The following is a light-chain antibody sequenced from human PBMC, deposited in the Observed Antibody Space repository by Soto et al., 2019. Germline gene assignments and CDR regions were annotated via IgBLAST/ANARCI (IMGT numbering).Light chain of an antibody. CDR3: SSYAGTNPSYV. CDR2: EVS. V-gene: IGLV2-14*01. Sequence: QSVLTQPASVSGSPGQSITISCTGTSSDVGGYNYVAWYQQHPGKAPKLMIYEVSNRPSGVSLRFSGSKSGNTASLTVSGLQAEDEADYYCSSYAGTNPSYVFGTGTKVTVL. CDR1: SSDVGGYNY. J-gene: IGLJ1*01.